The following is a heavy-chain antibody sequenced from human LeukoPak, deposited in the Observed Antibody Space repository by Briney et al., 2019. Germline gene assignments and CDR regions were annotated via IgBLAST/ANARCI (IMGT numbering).Heavy chain of an antibody. Sequence: SETLSLTCAVYGGSFSGYYWSWIRQPPGKGLEWIGEINHSGSTNYNPSLKSRVTISVDTSKNQFSLKLSSVTAADTAVYYCAKGWAMDVWGQGTTVTVSS. CDR3: AKGWAMDV. CDR2: INHSGST. J-gene: IGHJ6*02. V-gene: IGHV4-34*01. CDR1: GGSFSGYY. D-gene: IGHD1-26*01.